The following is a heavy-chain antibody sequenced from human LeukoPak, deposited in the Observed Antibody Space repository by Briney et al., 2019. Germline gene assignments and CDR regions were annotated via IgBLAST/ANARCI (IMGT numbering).Heavy chain of an antibody. J-gene: IGHJ4*02. D-gene: IGHD2-2*01. CDR3: ARKYQLLYYFDY. Sequence: GRSLRLSCAASGFTFSSYAMHWDRQAPGKGLEWVAVISYDGSNKYYADSVKGRFTISRDNSKNTLYLQMNSLRAEDTAVYYCARKYQLLYYFDYWGQGTLVTVSS. CDR1: GFTFSSYA. V-gene: IGHV3-30-3*01. CDR2: ISYDGSNK.